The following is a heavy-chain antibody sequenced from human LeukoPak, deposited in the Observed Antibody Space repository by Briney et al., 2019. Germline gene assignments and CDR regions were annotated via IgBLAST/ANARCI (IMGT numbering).Heavy chain of an antibody. CDR3: ARDLGRYCSGGRCHYYSYYMDV. V-gene: IGHV1-18*01. D-gene: IGHD2-15*01. CDR2: ISAYNGNT. J-gene: IGHJ6*03. Sequence: ASVKVSCKASGYTFTSYGISWVRQAPGQGLEWMGWISAYNGNTNYAQKLQGRVTMTTDTSTSTAYMELRRLRSDDTAVYYCARDLGRYCSGGRCHYYSYYMDVWGKGTTVTVSS. CDR1: GYTFTSYG.